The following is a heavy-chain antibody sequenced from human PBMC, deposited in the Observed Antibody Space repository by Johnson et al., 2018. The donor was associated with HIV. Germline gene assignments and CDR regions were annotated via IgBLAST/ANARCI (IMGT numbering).Heavy chain of an antibody. CDR2: IKQDGSEK. V-gene: IGHV3-7*05. Sequence: VQLVESGGGVVQPGRSLRLSCAASGFTFSSYWMSWVRQAPGKGLEWVANIKQDGSEKYYVDSVKGRFTISRDNAKNSLYLQMNSLRAEDTAVYYCARDRSSSSHAFDIWGQGTMVTVSS. CDR1: GFTFSSYW. CDR3: ARDRSSSSHAFDI. D-gene: IGHD6-6*01. J-gene: IGHJ3*02.